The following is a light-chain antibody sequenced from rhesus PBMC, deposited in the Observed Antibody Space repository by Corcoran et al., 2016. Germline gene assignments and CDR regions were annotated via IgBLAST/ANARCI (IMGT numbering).Light chain of an antibody. Sequence: DIQMTQSPSSLSASVGDTVTITCRASQGISIWLAWYQQKPGKAPKLLIYKASRLQSGVPSRFSGSGSGTDFTLTISSLQSEDFATYYCQQYSSRPWTFGQGTKVEIK. CDR2: KAS. CDR3: QQYSSRPWT. CDR1: QGISIW. J-gene: IGKJ1*01. V-gene: IGKV1-22*01.